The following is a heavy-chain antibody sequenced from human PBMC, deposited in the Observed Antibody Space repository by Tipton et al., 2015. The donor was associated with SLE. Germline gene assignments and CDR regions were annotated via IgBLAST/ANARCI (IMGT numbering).Heavy chain of an antibody. Sequence: SLRLSCAASGFTFSSYSMSWVRQAPGKGLEWVANIKRDGSEKFYVDSVKGRFTISRDNAKNSLYLQMNSLRAEDTAVYYCARGPASYLSPLYYYGMDVWGQGTTVTVSS. D-gene: IGHD2/OR15-2a*01. J-gene: IGHJ6*02. CDR1: GFTFSSYS. CDR2: IKRDGSEK. V-gene: IGHV3-7*03. CDR3: ARGPASYLSPLYYYGMDV.